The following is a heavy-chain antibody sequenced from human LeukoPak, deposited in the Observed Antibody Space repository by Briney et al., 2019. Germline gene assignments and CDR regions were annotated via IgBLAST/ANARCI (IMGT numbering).Heavy chain of an antibody. J-gene: IGHJ4*02. CDR3: ARLTAYSNGWYSPTGFDF. D-gene: IGHD6-19*01. V-gene: IGHV5-51*01. CDR2: IYPGDSDT. Sequence: GESLKISCKGFGYSFTSYWIGWVRQMPGKGLEWMGIIYPGDSDTRYSPSFQGQVTISADKSISTAYLQWSSLKASDTAMYYCARLTAYSNGWYSPTGFDFWGQGTLVTVSS. CDR1: GYSFTSYW.